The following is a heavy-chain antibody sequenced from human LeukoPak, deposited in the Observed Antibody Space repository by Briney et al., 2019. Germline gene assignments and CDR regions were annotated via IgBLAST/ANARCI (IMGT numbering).Heavy chain of an antibody. V-gene: IGHV3-23*01. D-gene: IGHD6-6*01. CDR1: GFTFSSYA. CDR3: AKDLDSSSPPGYYGMDV. CDR2: ISGSGGST. Sequence: GGSLRLSCAASGFTFSSYAMSWVRQAPGKGLEWVSAISGSGGSTYYADSVKGRFTISRDNSKNTLYLQMNSLRAEDTAVYYCAKDLDSSSPPGYYGMDVWGQGTTVTVSS. J-gene: IGHJ6*02.